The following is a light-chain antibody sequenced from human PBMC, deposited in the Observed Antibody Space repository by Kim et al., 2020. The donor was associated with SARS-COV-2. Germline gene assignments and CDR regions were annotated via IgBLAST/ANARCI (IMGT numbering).Light chain of an antibody. CDR3: QAWDSSTVV. V-gene: IGLV3-1*01. CDR2: QDS. Sequence: SYELTQPPSVSVSPGQTASITCSGDKLGDKYACWYQQKAGQSPVLLIYQDSKLPSGIPERFSGSNSGNTATLTISGTQAMDEADYYCQAWDSSTVVFGGG. J-gene: IGLJ2*01. CDR1: KLGDKY.